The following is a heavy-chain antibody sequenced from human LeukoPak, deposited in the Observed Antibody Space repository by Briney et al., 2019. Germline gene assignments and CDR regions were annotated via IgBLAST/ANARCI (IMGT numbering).Heavy chain of an antibody. CDR1: GGTRNSYG. J-gene: IGHJ6*03. CDR2: IIPISGTT. V-gene: IGHV1-69*06. Sequence: GASVKVSCKASGGTRNSYGISWVRQAPAQGLEWMGGIIPISGTTNYAQKFHSRVTITADKSTSTAYMELSSLRSEDKAVYYCATLCCGSYYMDVWGKGTTVTVSS. D-gene: IGHD2-15*01. CDR3: ATLCCGSYYMDV.